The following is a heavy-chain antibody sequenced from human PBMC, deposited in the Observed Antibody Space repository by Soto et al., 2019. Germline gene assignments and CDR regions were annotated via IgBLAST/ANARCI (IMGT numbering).Heavy chain of an antibody. J-gene: IGHJ4*02. CDR2: VRGRDGST. CDR1: GFTFTTFD. V-gene: IGHV3-23*01. CDR3: AKGAWLDY. Sequence: EVQLLESGGGLVQPGASLRLSCEASGFTFTTFDMSWARQAPGKGLDWVSVVRGRDGSTSYADSLKGRFTISKDSSKNTLYLQMNSLRAEDTALYYCAKGAWLDYWGQGTLVTVSS. D-gene: IGHD5-12*01.